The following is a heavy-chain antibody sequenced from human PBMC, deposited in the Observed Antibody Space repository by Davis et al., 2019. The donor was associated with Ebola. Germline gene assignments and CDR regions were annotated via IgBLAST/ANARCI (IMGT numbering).Heavy chain of an antibody. CDR3: AKDFTGELDS. Sequence: GESLKISCAVSGFTLSNFWMHWVRQTPGKGPVWVSRMNPEGSRTDYADSVRGRFTISRDSAKNTLYLRMESLRDEDTAVYYCAKDFTGELDSWGQGTLVAVSS. CDR2: MNPEGSRT. V-gene: IGHV3-74*01. J-gene: IGHJ4*02. D-gene: IGHD7-27*01. CDR1: GFTLSNFW.